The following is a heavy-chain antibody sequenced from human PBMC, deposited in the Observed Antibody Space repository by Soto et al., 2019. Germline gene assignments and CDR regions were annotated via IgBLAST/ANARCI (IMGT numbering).Heavy chain of an antibody. CDR2: FYYNGNT. Sequence: SETLSLTCSVSSGSITSYYWNWIRQPPGKGLEWIGYFYYNGNTDYNPSLKGRVTISLATSKNQASLRLTSVTAEDTAVYYCARGRSHSTYFYYGIDVWGQGTTVTVS. CDR1: SGSITSYY. V-gene: IGHV4-59*01. D-gene: IGHD3-10*01. CDR3: ARGRSHSTYFYYGIDV. J-gene: IGHJ6*02.